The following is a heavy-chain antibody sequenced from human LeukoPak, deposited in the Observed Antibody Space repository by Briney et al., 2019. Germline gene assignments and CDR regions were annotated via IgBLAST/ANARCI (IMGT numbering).Heavy chain of an antibody. J-gene: IGHJ5*02. CDR1: GGSISSGSYY. D-gene: IGHD4-23*01. V-gene: IGHV4-61*02. CDR2: IYTSGST. CDR3: ARGRLTTVAWGRRWFDP. Sequence: PSETLSLTCTVSGGSISSGSYYWSWIRQPAGKGLEWIGRIYTSGSTNYNPSLKSRVTISVDTSKNQFSLKLSSVTAADTAVYYCARGRLTTVAWGRRWFDPWGQGTLVTVSS.